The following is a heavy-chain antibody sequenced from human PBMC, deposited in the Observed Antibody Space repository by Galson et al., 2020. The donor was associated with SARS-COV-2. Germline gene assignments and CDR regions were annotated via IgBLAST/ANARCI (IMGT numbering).Heavy chain of an antibody. CDR2: IWYDGSNK. D-gene: IGHD6-13*01. CDR1: GFNFSSYG. CDR3: ARDCIAAADCGMDV. Sequence: GGSLRLSCAASGFNFSSYGMHWVRQAPGKGLEWVAVIWYDGSNKHYADSEKGRFTISRDNSKNTLYLQLNSLRAEDTDVYYCARDCIAAADCGMDVWSEGTTVTYSS. V-gene: IGHV3-33*01. J-gene: IGHJ6*04.